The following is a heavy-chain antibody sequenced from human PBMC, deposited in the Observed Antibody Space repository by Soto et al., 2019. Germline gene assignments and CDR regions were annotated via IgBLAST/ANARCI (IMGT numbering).Heavy chain of an antibody. CDR2: IIPILGIA. D-gene: IGHD3-10*01. J-gene: IGHJ6*02. Sequence: QVQLVQSGAEVKKPGSSVKVSCKASGGTFSSYTISWVRQAPGQGLEWMGRIIPILGIANYAQKFQGRVTITADKSTSTAYMELSSLRSEDTAVYYWARGVTYGAGYYDGMDVWGQGTKVTVSS. V-gene: IGHV1-69*02. CDR3: ARGVTYGAGYYDGMDV. CDR1: GGTFSSYT.